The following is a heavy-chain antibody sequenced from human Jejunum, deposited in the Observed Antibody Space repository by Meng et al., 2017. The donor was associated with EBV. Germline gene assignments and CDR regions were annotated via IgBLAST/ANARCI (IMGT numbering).Heavy chain of an antibody. J-gene: IGHJ5*02. CDR1: GFTFTNYD. CDR3: ARGAQPIDL. Sequence: VQLVQSGAEVKKPGASVKVSCKASGFTFTNYDINWVRQASGQGLEWMGWMNPSNGKTGYAQKFQGRVTMTRDASTSTAYMELSSLRSDDTAVYFCARGAQPIDLWGQGTLVTASS. V-gene: IGHV1-8*01. D-gene: IGHD3-3*01. CDR2: MNPSNGKT.